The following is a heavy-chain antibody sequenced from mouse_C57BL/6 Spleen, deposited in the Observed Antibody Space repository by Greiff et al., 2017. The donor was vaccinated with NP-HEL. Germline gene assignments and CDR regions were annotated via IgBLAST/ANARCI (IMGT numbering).Heavy chain of an antibody. CDR1: GYTFTSYG. Sequence: VQLQQSGAELARPGASVKLSCKASGYTFTSYGISWVKQRTGQGLEWIGEIYPRSGNTYYNEKFKGKATLTADKSSRTAYMELRSLTSEDSAVYFCARGGGIYDGYFYAMDYWGQGTSVTVSS. J-gene: IGHJ4*01. D-gene: IGHD2-3*01. V-gene: IGHV1-81*01. CDR3: ARGGGIYDGYFYAMDY. CDR2: IYPRSGNT.